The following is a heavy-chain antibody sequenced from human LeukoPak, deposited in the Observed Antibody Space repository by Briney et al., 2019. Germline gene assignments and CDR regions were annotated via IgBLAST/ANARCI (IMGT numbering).Heavy chain of an antibody. CDR2: INEDGSIT. V-gene: IGHV3-74*01. CDR1: GFTFRTYW. Sequence: PGGSLRLSCAVSGFTFRTYWMHWVRQVPGEGLVWVSRINEDGSITNYADSVKGRFSISRDNSKNTLYLQMNSLRAEDTAVYYCAKWDIVVSNFDYWGQGTLVTVSS. CDR3: AKWDIVVSNFDY. J-gene: IGHJ4*02. D-gene: IGHD2-15*01.